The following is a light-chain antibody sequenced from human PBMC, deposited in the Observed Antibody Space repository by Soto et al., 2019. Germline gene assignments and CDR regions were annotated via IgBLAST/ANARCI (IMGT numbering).Light chain of an antibody. V-gene: IGKV1-8*01. Sequence: AIRMTQSPSSLSASTGDRVTITCRASQGISSSLAWYQQKPGKAPKLLIYAASTLQSGVPSRFSGSGSGTDFTLTISCLQSEDFATYYCQQYYSYPPLFGQGTKVEIK. J-gene: IGKJ1*01. CDR2: AAS. CDR1: QGISSS. CDR3: QQYYSYPPL.